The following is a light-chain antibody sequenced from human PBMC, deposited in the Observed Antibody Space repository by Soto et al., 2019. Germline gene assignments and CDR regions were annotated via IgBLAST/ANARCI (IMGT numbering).Light chain of an antibody. Sequence: QSVLTQPASVSGSPGQSITVSCTGSRDDVGNYNLVSWYQQSPGKAPKLLIYEDSKRPSGVSNRFSGSKSGDTASLTISGLQTEDEADYYCQSHDSSLSAYVFGAGTKVTV. CDR2: EDS. V-gene: IGLV2-14*02. CDR1: RDDVGNYNL. J-gene: IGLJ1*01. CDR3: QSHDSSLSAYV.